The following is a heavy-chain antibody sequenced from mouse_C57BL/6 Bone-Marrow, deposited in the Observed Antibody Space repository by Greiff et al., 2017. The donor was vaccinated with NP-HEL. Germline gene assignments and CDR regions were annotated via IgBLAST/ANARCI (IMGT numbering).Heavy chain of an antibody. CDR1: GYTFTSYG. CDR3: ARRDDGYYHYAMDY. J-gene: IGHJ4*01. CDR2: IYPRSGNT. V-gene: IGHV1-81*01. Sequence: VQLQQSGAELARPGASVKLSCKASGYTFTSYGISWVKQRTGQGLEWIGEIYPRSGNTYYNEKFKGKATLTADKSSSTAYMELRSLTSEDSAVYFCARRDDGYYHYAMDYWGQGTSVTVSS. D-gene: IGHD2-3*01.